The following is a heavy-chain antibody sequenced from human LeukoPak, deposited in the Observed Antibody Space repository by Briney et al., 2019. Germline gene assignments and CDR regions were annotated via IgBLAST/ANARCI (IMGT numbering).Heavy chain of an antibody. D-gene: IGHD4-23*01. V-gene: IGHV4-59*08. CDR1: GGSITSNY. J-gene: IGHJ4*02. Sequence: PSETLSLTCTVSGGSITSNYWSWIRQPPGKGLEWIGYIYYSGSTNYNPSLKSRVTISVDTSKNQFSLKLSSVTAADTAVYYCASLVGTVVTAYYFDYWGQGTLVTVSS. CDR3: ASLVGTVVTAYYFDY. CDR2: IYYSGST.